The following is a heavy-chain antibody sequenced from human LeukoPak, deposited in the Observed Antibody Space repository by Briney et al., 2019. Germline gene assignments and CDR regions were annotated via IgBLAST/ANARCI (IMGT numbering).Heavy chain of an antibody. Sequence: GGSLRLSCAASGFTFSSYAMSWVRQAPGKGLEWVSAISGSGGSTYYADSVKGRFTISRDNSKNTLYLQMNSLRAEDTAVHYCAKPRGYCSSTSCYANYYYYYGMDVWGKGTTVTVSS. J-gene: IGHJ6*04. CDR2: ISGSGGST. V-gene: IGHV3-23*01. CDR1: GFTFSSYA. D-gene: IGHD2-2*01. CDR3: AKPRGYCSSTSCYANYYYYYGMDV.